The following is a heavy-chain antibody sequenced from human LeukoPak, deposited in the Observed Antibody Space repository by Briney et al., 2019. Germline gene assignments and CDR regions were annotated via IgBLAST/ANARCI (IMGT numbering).Heavy chain of an antibody. Sequence: GGSLRLSCAASGFTFSSYSMNWVRQAPGKGLEWVSYISSSSGTIYYADSVKGRFTISRDNAKNSLYLQMNSLRAEDTAVYYCAREGRYCSSTSCYATFYYYYYGMDVWGQGTTVTVSS. V-gene: IGHV3-48*04. CDR2: ISSSSGTI. J-gene: IGHJ6*02. CDR3: AREGRYCSSTSCYATFYYYYYGMDV. CDR1: GFTFSSYS. D-gene: IGHD2-2*01.